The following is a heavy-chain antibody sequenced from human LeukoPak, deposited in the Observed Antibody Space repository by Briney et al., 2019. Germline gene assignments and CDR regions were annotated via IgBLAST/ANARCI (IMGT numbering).Heavy chain of an antibody. Sequence: ASVTLSCKASGYTFTCCYMHWVRQAPGPGLGWMWWINPNSGGTNYAQKYPGRVSMTSDTSNSTTYMELSRLICDDMAMYYCARAHRGAWGSDYWGQGSLVTVSS. J-gene: IGHJ4*02. V-gene: IGHV1-2*02. CDR3: ARAHRGAWGSDY. CDR1: GYTFTCCY. CDR2: INPNSGGT. D-gene: IGHD3-16*01.